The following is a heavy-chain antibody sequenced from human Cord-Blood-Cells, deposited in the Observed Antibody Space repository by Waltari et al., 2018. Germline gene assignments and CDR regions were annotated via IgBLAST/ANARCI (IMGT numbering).Heavy chain of an antibody. CDR2: INHSGSH. D-gene: IGHD7-27*01. Sequence: QVQLQQWGAGLLKPSETLSLTCAVYGGSFSGYYWSWIRQPPGKGLEWIGEINHSGSHNYNPSLKSRVTISVDTSKNQFSLKLSSVTAADTAVYYWARREANWGGEGNWFDPWGQGTLVTVSS. J-gene: IGHJ5*02. CDR1: GGSFSGYY. CDR3: ARREANWGGEGNWFDP. V-gene: IGHV4-34*01.